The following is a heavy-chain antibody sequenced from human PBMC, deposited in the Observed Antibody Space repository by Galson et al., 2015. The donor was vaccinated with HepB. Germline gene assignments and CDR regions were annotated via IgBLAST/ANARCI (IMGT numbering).Heavy chain of an antibody. CDR1: GGTFGTNG. J-gene: IGHJ5*02. CDR2: IIPAFGTV. CDR3: AREVEDVVVAVSAKVAWFDA. Sequence: SVKVSCKASGGTFGTNGLVWLRQAPGRGFEWMGWIIPAFGTVNYEQRFQGRVTMNADESTGKAYMDLRSLRYEDTAVYYCAREVEDVVVAVSAKVAWFDAWGQGTLVTVSS. D-gene: IGHD2-15*01. V-gene: IGHV1-69*13.